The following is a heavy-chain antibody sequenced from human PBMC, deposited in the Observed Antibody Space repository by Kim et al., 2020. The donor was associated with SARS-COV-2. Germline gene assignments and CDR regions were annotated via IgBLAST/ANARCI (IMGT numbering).Heavy chain of an antibody. CDR3: PRGGLSGNSL. CDR2: IGGGTGRT. J-gene: IGHJ4*02. D-gene: IGHD3-10*01. V-gene: IGHV3-23*01. Sequence: RRAPGKGVESASVIGGGTGRTYYADAVKRRFTLSRDISKNRVFLHMNSLRGEDTAVYYCPRGGLSGNSLWGQGTLVTVSS.